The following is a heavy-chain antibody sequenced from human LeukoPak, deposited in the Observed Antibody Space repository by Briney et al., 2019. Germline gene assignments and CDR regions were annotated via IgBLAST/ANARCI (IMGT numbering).Heavy chain of an antibody. CDR1: GGSISSYY. D-gene: IGHD3-10*01. CDR3: ARALVSSGSGSYYTAFDI. V-gene: IGHV4-59*01. CDR2: IYYSGST. J-gene: IGHJ3*02. Sequence: PSETLSLTCTVSGGSISSYYWSWIRQPPGKGLEWIGYIYYSGSTNYNPSLKSRVTISVDTPKNQFSLKLSSVTAADTAVYYCARALVSSGSGSYYTAFDIWGQGTMVTVSS.